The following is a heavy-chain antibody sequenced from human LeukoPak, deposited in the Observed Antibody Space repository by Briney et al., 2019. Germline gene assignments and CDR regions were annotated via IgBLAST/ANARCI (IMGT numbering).Heavy chain of an antibody. CDR1: GGYISSYY. CDR2: IYYTGTT. V-gene: IGHV4-59*01. Sequence: SETLSLTCTVSGGYISSYYWSWIRQPPGKGLEWIGYIYYTGTTSYNPSLKSRVTISVDTSKNQFALKLSSVTAADTAVYYCARGSGGYSYAHPWREWFDPWGQGTLVTVSS. D-gene: IGHD5-18*01. J-gene: IGHJ5*02. CDR3: ARGSGGYSYAHPWREWFDP.